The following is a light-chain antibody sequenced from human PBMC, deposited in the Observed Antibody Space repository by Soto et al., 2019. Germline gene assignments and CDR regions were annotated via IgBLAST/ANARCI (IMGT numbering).Light chain of an antibody. CDR1: QSVTNNF. J-gene: IGKJ3*01. V-gene: IGKV3-20*01. CDR3: QQYGTPVFT. CDR2: GAS. Sequence: PGERATLSCGASQSVTNNFLAWYQQKPGQAPRLLIYGASSRATGVPDRFSGSGSGTDFTLTISRLEPGDFAVYYCQQYGTPVFTLGRGTKVDIK.